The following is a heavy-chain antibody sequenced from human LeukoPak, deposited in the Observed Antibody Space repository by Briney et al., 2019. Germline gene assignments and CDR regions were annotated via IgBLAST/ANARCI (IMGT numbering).Heavy chain of an antibody. Sequence: GGSLRLTCAARVYTFNTYTMNGVRQAPGKGLEWVSSISSSNYYIYYADSVKGRFTIYRDNANNSLYLQMNSLRAEDTAVYYCARGSYGSVYYSDSWAQGTLSPSPQ. D-gene: IGHD4-17*01. CDR2: ISSSNYYI. CDR3: ARGSYGSVYYSDS. J-gene: IGHJ4*02. CDR1: VYTFNTYT. V-gene: IGHV3-21*01.